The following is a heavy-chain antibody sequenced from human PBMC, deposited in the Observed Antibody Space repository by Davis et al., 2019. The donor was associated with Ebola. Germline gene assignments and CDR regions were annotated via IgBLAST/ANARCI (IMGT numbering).Heavy chain of an antibody. J-gene: IGHJ4*02. Sequence: KVSCKGSGYSFTSYWISWVRQMPGKGLEWMGRIDPSDSYTNYSPSFQGHVTISADKSISTAYLQWSSLKASDTAMYYCAVGIAVAGGDFDYWGQGTLVTVSS. CDR2: IDPSDSYT. CDR1: GYSFTSYW. V-gene: IGHV5-10-1*01. D-gene: IGHD6-19*01. CDR3: AVGIAVAGGDFDY.